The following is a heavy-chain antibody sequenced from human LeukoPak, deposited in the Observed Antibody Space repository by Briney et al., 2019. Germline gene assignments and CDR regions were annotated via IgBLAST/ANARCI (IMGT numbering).Heavy chain of an antibody. CDR3: AKETMTTGLGGYYYYMDV. Sequence: PGGSLRLSCAASGFTFDDYAMHWVRQAPGKGLEWVSPISWDGGSTYYADSVKGRFTISRDNSKNSLYLQMNSLRAEDTALYYCAKETMTTGLGGYYYYMDVWGKGTTVTVSS. CDR1: GFTFDDYA. D-gene: IGHD4-17*01. J-gene: IGHJ6*03. V-gene: IGHV3-43D*03. CDR2: ISWDGGST.